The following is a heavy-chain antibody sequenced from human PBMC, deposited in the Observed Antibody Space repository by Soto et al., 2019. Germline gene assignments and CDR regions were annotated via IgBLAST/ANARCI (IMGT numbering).Heavy chain of an antibody. D-gene: IGHD6-19*01. V-gene: IGHV4-39*01. CDR2: IYYSGST. CDR1: GGSISSSSYY. J-gene: IGHJ6*02. Sequence: QLQLQESGPGLVKPSETLSLTCTVSGGSISSSSYYWGWIRQPPGKGLEWIGSIYYSGSTYYNPSLKSRVTISEDTSKNQFSLKLSSVTAADTAVYYCARVPAVAGKSPYYYGMDVWGQGTTVTVSS. CDR3: ARVPAVAGKSPYYYGMDV.